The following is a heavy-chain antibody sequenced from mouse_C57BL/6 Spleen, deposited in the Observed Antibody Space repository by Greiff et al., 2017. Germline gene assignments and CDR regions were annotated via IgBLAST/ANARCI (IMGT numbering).Heavy chain of an antibody. V-gene: IGHV2-3*01. CDR3: AKEGVYGTPFDY. J-gene: IGHJ2*01. D-gene: IGHD1-1*01. Sequence: LSISKDNSKSQVFLKLNSLQTDDTATYYCAKEGVYGTPFDYWGQGTTLTVSS.